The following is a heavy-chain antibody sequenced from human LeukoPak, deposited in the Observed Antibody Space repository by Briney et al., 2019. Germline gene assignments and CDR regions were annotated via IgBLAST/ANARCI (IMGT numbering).Heavy chain of an antibody. Sequence: PGGPLRLSCAASGFNLIDYSMNWVRQAPGKGLEGISYIGISSGNTKYADSVKGRFTISRDKARNSLYLQMNGLRVEDTAMYYCARDHRYAFDNWGHGTLVTVSS. D-gene: IGHD5-12*01. CDR2: IGISSGNT. J-gene: IGHJ4*01. CDR1: GFNLIDYS. V-gene: IGHV3-48*01. CDR3: ARDHRYAFDN.